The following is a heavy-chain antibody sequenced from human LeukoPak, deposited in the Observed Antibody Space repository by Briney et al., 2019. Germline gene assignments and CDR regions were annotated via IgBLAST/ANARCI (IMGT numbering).Heavy chain of an antibody. CDR2: ITGSGDTT. Sequence: GQSLRLSCAASGFIFSNYAMSWVRQAPGKGLEWVSGITGSGDTTHHADSVKGRLTISRDNSKNTLFLQMNSLRVEDTALYYCARAYGSSGYFQLPIDYWGQGTLVTVSS. V-gene: IGHV3-23*01. J-gene: IGHJ4*02. D-gene: IGHD3-22*01. CDR3: ARAYGSSGYFQLPIDY. CDR1: GFIFSNYA.